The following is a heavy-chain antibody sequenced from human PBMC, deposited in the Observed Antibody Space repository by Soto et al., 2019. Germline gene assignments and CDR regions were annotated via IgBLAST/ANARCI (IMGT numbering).Heavy chain of an antibody. V-gene: IGHV3-21*01. J-gene: IGHJ3*02. CDR2: ISSSSSYI. CDR3: ARGMAGRRGAFDI. D-gene: IGHD1-1*01. Sequence: EVQLVESGGGLVKPGGSLRLSCAAPGFTFSSYSMNWVRQAPGKGLEWVSSISSSSSYIYYADSVKGRFTISRDNAKNSLYLQMNSLRAEDTAVYYCARGMAGRRGAFDIWGQGTMVTVSS. CDR1: GFTFSSYS.